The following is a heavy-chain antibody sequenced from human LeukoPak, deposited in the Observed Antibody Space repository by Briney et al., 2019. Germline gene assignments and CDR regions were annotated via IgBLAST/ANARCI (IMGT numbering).Heavy chain of an antibody. CDR1: GFIFSSYW. CDR3: ARDSRPQAAAGYYYYYDMDV. V-gene: IGHV3-74*01. J-gene: IGHJ6*02. CDR2: INSDGSST. Sequence: GGSLRLSCAASGFIFSSYWMHWVRHAPGKGLVWVSRINSDGSSTSYADSVKGRFTISRDNAKNTPYLQMNSLRAEDTAVYYCARDSRPQAAAGYYYYYDMDVWGQGTTVTVSS. D-gene: IGHD6-13*01.